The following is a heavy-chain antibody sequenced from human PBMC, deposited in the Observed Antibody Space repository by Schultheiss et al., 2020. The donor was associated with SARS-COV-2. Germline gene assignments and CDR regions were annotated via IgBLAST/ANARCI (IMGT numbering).Heavy chain of an antibody. V-gene: IGHV3-23*01. J-gene: IGHJ4*02. CDR3: AKDKIATSGTSETDS. D-gene: IGHD6-13*01. Sequence: GGSLRLSCAASGFTFDDYAMHWVRQAPGKGLEWVSAISGSGGSTYYADSVKGRFTISRDNSKNTLYLQMDSLRPEDTAVYYCAKDKIATSGTSETDSWGQGTLVTVSS. CDR1: GFTFDDYA. CDR2: ISGSGGST.